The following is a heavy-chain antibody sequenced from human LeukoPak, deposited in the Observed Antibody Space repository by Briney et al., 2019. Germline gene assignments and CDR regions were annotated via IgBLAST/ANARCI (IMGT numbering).Heavy chain of an antibody. V-gene: IGHV4-61*02. D-gene: IGHD3-22*01. CDR1: GGSISSGSYY. Sequence: SETLSLTCTVSGGSISSGSYYWSWIRQPAGKGLERIGRIYTSGSTNYNPSLKSRVTMSVDTSKNQFSLKLSSVTAADTAVYYCARDVRFSYYYGSSAPCWFDPWGQGTLVTVSS. CDR3: ARDVRFSYYYGSSAPCWFDP. J-gene: IGHJ5*02. CDR2: IYTSGST.